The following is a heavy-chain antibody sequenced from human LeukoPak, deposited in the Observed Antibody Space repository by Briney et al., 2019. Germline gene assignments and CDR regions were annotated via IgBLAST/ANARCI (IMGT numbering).Heavy chain of an antibody. CDR1: GFTFSSYS. CDR3: ANSAPEYYYDSSGYYLPDFQH. D-gene: IGHD3-22*01. V-gene: IGHV3-21*01. J-gene: IGHJ1*01. Sequence: GGSLRLSCAASGFTFSSYSMNWVRQAPGKGLEWVSSISSGSSYIYYADSVKGRFTISRDNAKNSLYLQMNSLRAEDTAVYYCANSAPEYYYDSSGYYLPDFQHWGQGTLVTVSS. CDR2: ISSGSSYI.